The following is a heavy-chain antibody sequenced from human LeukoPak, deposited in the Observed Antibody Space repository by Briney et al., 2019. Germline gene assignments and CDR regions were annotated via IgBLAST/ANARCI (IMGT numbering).Heavy chain of an antibody. Sequence: PSETLSLTCTVFGGSISSSSHYWGWIRQPPGEGLEWIGSIYFSGSTYYSPSLKSRVTISVDPSTNQFSLKLSSVTAADTAVYYCASLIAAAGAFDIWGQGTVVTVSS. V-gene: IGHV4-39*01. J-gene: IGHJ3*02. CDR2: IYFSGST. D-gene: IGHD6-13*01. CDR1: GGSISSSSHY. CDR3: ASLIAAAGAFDI.